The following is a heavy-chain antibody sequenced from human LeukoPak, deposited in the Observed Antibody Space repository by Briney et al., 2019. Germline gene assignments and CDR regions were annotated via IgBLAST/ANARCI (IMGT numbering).Heavy chain of an antibody. CDR3: ARGDRSSSILEDAFDI. Sequence: ASVTVSCKASGYSFTGNYIHWVRQAPGQGLEWMGWINPNSGGTNYAQKFQGRVTMTRDTSISTAYMELSRLSSDDTAVYYCARGDRSSSILEDAFDIWGQGTMVTVSS. J-gene: IGHJ3*02. CDR2: INPNSGGT. CDR1: GYSFTGNY. V-gene: IGHV1-2*02. D-gene: IGHD6-6*01.